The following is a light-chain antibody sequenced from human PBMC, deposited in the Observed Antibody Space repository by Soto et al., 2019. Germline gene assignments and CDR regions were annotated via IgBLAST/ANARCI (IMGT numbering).Light chain of an antibody. CDR2: QDK. Sequence: SYELTQPPSVSVSPGQTASITCSGDELGNKYSSWYQQKPGQSPVVVIYQDKKRPSGIPERFSGSNSGNTATLTISGTQPMDEADYYCQTWDSNTAVFGTGTKVTVL. CDR3: QTWDSNTAV. CDR1: ELGNKY. V-gene: IGLV3-1*01. J-gene: IGLJ1*01.